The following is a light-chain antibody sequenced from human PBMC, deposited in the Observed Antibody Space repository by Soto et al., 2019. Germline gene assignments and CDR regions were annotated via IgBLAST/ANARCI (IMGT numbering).Light chain of an antibody. Sequence: DIQMTQPPSTLSASVGDRVTITCRASQSIRNWLAWYQQKPGKAPDLLVYDASSLKSGVPSRFSGSGFGTEFTLTISSLQPEDFATYYCHQYNSYSWTFGQGTKVDI. CDR3: HQYNSYSWT. CDR1: QSIRNW. CDR2: DAS. V-gene: IGKV1-5*01. J-gene: IGKJ1*01.